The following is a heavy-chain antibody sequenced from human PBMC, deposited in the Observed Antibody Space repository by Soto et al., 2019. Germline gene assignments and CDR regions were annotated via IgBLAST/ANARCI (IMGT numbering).Heavy chain of an antibody. CDR1: GESIIGIYH. CDR2: IFHTGST. Sequence: ASETMSVTCAVSGESIIGIYHWAWIRQPPGRSLEWIGSIFHTGSTYYQPSLKSRVTISLDRSKNQFSLTLRSVTAADTAVYYCARDGLRYFESYGYYAGPPLDYWGQGVLVTVSS. CDR3: ARDGLRYFESYGYYAGPPLDY. J-gene: IGHJ4*01. D-gene: IGHD3-22*01. V-gene: IGHV4-38-2*02.